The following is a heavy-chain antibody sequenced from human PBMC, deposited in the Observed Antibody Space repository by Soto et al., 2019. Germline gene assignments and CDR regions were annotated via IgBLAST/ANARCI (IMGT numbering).Heavy chain of an antibody. J-gene: IGHJ4*02. D-gene: IGHD1-26*01. V-gene: IGHV4-39*01. CDR1: GGSISNSSYY. CDR2: IYYSGST. CDR3: ARQEGSFHYCFGY. Sequence: SETLSLTCTVSGGSISNSSYYWGWIRQPPGKGLEWIGSIYYSGSTYYNPSLKSRVTISVDTSKNQFSLKLSSVTTADTALFSCARQEGSFHYCFGYWGQGTLVTVSS.